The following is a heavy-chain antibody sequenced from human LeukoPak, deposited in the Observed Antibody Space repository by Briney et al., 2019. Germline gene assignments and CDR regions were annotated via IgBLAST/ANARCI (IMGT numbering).Heavy chain of an antibody. CDR2: IGVATGTT. V-gene: IGHV3-23*01. D-gene: IGHD1-14*01. J-gene: IGHJ5*02. Sequence: GGSLRLSCAASGFTFSSYAMSWVRQAPGKGQEWVSTIGVATGTTYYGEFVKGRFTISRDNSKNTQFLQMNRMRAEDTALYYRARTGQFDPWGQGTLVTVSS. CDR1: GFTFSSYA. CDR3: ARTGQFDP.